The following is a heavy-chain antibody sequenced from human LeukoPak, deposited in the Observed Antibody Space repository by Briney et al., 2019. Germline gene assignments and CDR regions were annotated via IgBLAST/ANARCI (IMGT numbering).Heavy chain of an antibody. Sequence: GASVKVSCKASGYTFTGYGISWVRLAPGQGLEWMGWIGGYYGNSNYAPKFQDRVTLTTDKSTSTAYMEMRSLISDDTAVYYCTRDFDNPENSCPSTSCIDVWGQGTTVTVSS. CDR2: IGGYYGNS. V-gene: IGHV1-18*01. D-gene: IGHD2-2*01. J-gene: IGHJ6*02. CDR3: TRDFDNPENSCPSTSCIDV. CDR1: GYTFTGYG.